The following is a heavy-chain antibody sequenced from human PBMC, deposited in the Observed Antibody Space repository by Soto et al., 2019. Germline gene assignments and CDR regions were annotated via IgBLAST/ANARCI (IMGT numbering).Heavy chain of an antibody. D-gene: IGHD1-1*01. CDR3: VRERDNDD. J-gene: IGHJ4*02. CDR1: GFTFSSYD. CDR2: ISSSGSTI. Sequence: GGSLRLSCAASGFTFSSYDMNWVRQAPGKGLEWVSYISSSGSTIYYADSVKGRFTISRDNVKNSLYLQMNSLRAEDKFDYYWVRERDNDDWGQGTMVTVSS. V-gene: IGHV3-48*03.